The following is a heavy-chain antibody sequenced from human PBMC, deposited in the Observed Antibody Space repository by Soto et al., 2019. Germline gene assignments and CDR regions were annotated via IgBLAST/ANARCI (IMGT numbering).Heavy chain of an antibody. V-gene: IGHV3-23*01. CDR2: ISGSGGST. CDR3: AKAGGLSSGWSDNWYFDL. D-gene: IGHD6-19*01. J-gene: IGHJ2*01. CDR1: GFTFSSYA. Sequence: GGSLRLSCAASGFTFSSYAMSWVRQAPGKGLEWVSAISGSGGSTYYADSVKGRFTISRDNSKNTLYLQMNSLRAEDTAVYYCAKAGGLSSGWSDNWYFDLWGRGTLVTVSS.